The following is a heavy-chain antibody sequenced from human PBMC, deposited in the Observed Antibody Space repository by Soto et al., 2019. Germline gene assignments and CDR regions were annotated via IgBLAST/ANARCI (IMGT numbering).Heavy chain of an antibody. J-gene: IGHJ4*02. D-gene: IGHD3-10*01. CDR1: GFTFSISS. V-gene: IGHV3-21*02. CDR2: ISGTSDYI. Sequence: EVQLVESGGGLVKPGGSLRLSCAASGFTFSISSMNWVRQAPGKGLEWVSSISGTSDYIAYADSVKGRFTISRDNAENSLFLQMNDVRAEDTAIYFCARDPSYYGWGSYYYFDSWGQGVLVTVSS. CDR3: ARDPSYYGWGSYYYFDS.